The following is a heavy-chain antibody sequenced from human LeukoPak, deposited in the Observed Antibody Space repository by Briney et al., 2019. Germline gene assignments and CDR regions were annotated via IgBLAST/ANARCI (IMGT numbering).Heavy chain of an antibody. J-gene: IGHJ4*02. D-gene: IGHD1-26*01. CDR1: GFTFSSYA. CDR2: ISYDGSTK. CDR3: AREGLSGSYHPSLDY. V-gene: IGHV3-30-3*01. Sequence: GGSLRLSCAASGFTFSSYAMHWVRQAPGKGLEWVAVISYDGSTKYYADSVKGRFTISRDNSKNTLYLQMNSLRAEDTAVYYCAREGLSGSYHPSLDYWGQGTLVTVSS.